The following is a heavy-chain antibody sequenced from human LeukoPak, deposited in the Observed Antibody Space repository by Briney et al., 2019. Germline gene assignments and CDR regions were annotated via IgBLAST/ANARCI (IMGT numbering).Heavy chain of an antibody. CDR1: GFTFDGYA. D-gene: IGHD3-22*01. Sequence: PGGSLRLSCTVSGFTFDGYAMHWARHTPGKGLEWVSGITWNRDKIGYGDSVKGRFTISRDNVKNVLYLQMNSLRPEDTALYYCAKDLSSAITSALVLDVWGQGTTVIVS. J-gene: IGHJ6*02. CDR2: ITWNRDKI. CDR3: AKDLSSAITSALVLDV. V-gene: IGHV3-9*01.